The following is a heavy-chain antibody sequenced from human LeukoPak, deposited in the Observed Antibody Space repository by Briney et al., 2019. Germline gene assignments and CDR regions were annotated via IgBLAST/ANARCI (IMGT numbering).Heavy chain of an antibody. CDR2: IHYSGNT. CDR1: GGSISSSIHY. CDR3: ATYTEDYSGPAFAP. V-gene: IGHV4-39*07. Sequence: SETLSLTCTVSGGSISSSIHYWGWVRQSPRKGLEWIGTIHYSGNTYYNPSLRSRLTISLDTSNNQFSLKLSSVTAADTAVYYCATYTEDYSGPAFAPWGQGTLVTVSS. D-gene: IGHD3-16*01. J-gene: IGHJ5*02.